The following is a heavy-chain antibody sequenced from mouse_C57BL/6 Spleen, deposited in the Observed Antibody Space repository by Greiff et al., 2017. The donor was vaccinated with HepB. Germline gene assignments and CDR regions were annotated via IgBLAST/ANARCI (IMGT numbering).Heavy chain of an antibody. Sequence: EVQGVESGGGLVKPGGSLKLSCAASGFTFSSYAMPWVRQTPEKRLEWVATISDGGSYTYYTDNVKGLFTISRDNAKNNLYLQMSNLESEDTAMYSCAREGDYDTYWGQGTTLTVSS. CDR3: AREGDYDTY. CDR1: GFTFSSYA. J-gene: IGHJ2*01. CDR2: ISDGGSYT. V-gene: IGHV5-4*01. D-gene: IGHD2-4*01.